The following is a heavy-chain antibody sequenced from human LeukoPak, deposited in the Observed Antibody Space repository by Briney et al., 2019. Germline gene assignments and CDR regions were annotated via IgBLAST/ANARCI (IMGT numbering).Heavy chain of an antibody. J-gene: IGHJ6*03. D-gene: IGHD3-10*01. CDR3: ARGREVLWFGAVSYSYYMDV. V-gene: IGHV1-8*02. Sequence: GASVKVSCKASGYTFTGYYMHWVRQAPGQGLEWMGWMNPNSGNTGYAQKFQGRVTMTRNTSISTAYMELSSLRSEDTAVYYCARGREVLWFGAVSYSYYMDVWGKGTTVTISS. CDR1: GYTFTGYY. CDR2: MNPNSGNT.